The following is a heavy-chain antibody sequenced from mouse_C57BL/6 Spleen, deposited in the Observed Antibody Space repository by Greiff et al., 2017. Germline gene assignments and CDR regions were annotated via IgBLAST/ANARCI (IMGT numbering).Heavy chain of an antibody. Sequence: QVQLQQSGPELVKPGASVKISCKASGYAFSSSWMHWVKQRPGQGLEWIGRIYPGDGDTNYNGKFKGKATLTADKSSSTAYMQLSSLTSEDSAVYFCARSTVPHWYFDVWGTGTTVTVSS. CDR1: GYAFSSSW. J-gene: IGHJ1*03. D-gene: IGHD1-1*01. V-gene: IGHV1-82*01. CDR3: ARSTVPHWYFDV. CDR2: IYPGDGDT.